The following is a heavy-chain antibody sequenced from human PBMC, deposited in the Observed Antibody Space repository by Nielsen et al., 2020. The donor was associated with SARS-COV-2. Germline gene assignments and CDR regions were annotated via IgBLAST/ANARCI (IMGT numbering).Heavy chain of an antibody. CDR1: GFALSAYG. D-gene: IGHD5/OR15-5a*01. CDR3: AKELEVCCHYMDV. Sequence: GGSLRLSCTASGFALSAYGMDWVRQVPGRGLEWLAHIRMSDGATQYVDSVRGRFTISRDNAKNSLYLQMNSLRDEDTAVYFCAKELEVCCHYMDVWGKGTTVTVSS. CDR2: IRMSDGAT. V-gene: IGHV3-48*02. J-gene: IGHJ6*03.